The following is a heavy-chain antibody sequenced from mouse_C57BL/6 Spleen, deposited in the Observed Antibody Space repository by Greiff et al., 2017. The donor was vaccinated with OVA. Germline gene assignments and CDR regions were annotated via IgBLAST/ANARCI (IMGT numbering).Heavy chain of an antibody. Sequence: EVMLVESGGGLVKPGGSLKLSCAASGFTFSDSGMHWVRQAPETGLVWVAYISIGSGPLYYAYTVKGQCTFPRDNAKNTLFLQMTSLRSEDTAMYYCARRYGRSYSYMDYWGQGTTLTVSS. CDR3: ARRYGRSYSYMDY. V-gene: IGHV5-17*01. CDR2: ISIGSGPL. D-gene: IGHD1-1*01. CDR1: GFTFSDSG. J-gene: IGHJ2*01.